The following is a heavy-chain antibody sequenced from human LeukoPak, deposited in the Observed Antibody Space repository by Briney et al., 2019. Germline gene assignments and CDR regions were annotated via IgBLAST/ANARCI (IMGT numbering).Heavy chain of an antibody. D-gene: IGHD5-24*01. Sequence: GGSLRLSCAASGFTFSSNSMNWVRQAPGKGLEWVSYISSSSSTTYYADSVKGRFTISRDNAKNSLYLQMNSLRDEDTAVYYCARGASRGFDYWGQGTLVTVSS. V-gene: IGHV3-48*02. CDR2: ISSSSSTT. CDR3: ARGASRGFDY. J-gene: IGHJ4*02. CDR1: GFTFSSNS.